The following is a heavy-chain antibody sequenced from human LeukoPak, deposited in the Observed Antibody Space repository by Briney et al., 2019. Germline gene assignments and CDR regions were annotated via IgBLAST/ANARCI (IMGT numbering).Heavy chain of an antibody. J-gene: IGHJ4*02. D-gene: IGHD3-9*01. Sequence: SETLSLTCTVSGGSISSYYWSWIRQPPGKGLEWIGYIYTSGSTNYNPSLKSRVTISVDTSKNQFSLKLSSVTAADTAVYYCPRGHYDILTGYYPYYWGQGTLVTVSS. V-gene: IGHV4-4*09. CDR1: GGSISSYY. CDR2: IYTSGST. CDR3: PRGHYDILTGYYPYY.